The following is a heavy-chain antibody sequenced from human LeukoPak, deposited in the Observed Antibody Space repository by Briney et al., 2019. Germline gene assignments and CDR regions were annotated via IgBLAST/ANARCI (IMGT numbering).Heavy chain of an antibody. CDR2: LYHPDST. V-gene: IGHV4-38-2*01. CDR1: GHPLNSAYY. J-gene: IGHJ6*03. D-gene: IGHD3-10*01. Sequence: SETLSLTCAVSGHPLNSAYYWVWFRQPPGKGLEWIGSLYHPDSTYYNPSLESRVTMSVDTSRNQFSLKLSFVTAADTAVYYCARQFDSYFYYYLDVWGTGTTVTVSS. CDR3: ARQFDSYFYYYLDV.